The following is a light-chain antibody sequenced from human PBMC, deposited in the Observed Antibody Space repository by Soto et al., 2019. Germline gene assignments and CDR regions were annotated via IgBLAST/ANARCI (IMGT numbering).Light chain of an antibody. Sequence: EILMNQAPPTLSESPGERPRLPSRASHDVTTYLAWYQQKSGQAPRLLIYAASTRATGIPARFSGSGSGTDFTLTISRLEPEDFAVYYCQQYGSSPITFGQGTRLEIK. CDR2: AAS. V-gene: IGKV3-15*01. CDR1: HDVTTY. J-gene: IGKJ5*01. CDR3: QQYGSSPIT.